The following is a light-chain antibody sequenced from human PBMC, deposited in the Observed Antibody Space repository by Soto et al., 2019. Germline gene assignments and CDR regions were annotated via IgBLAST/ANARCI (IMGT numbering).Light chain of an antibody. CDR3: QQYKSYPRT. J-gene: IGKJ1*01. V-gene: IGKV1-16*02. CDR2: DAS. Sequence: DIQMTQSPSSLSASVGDRVTITCRASQDISTFLSWFQQKRGKAPESLIYDASSLQSGVPSHFSGSGSGTDFTLTITILQPEDFATYYCQQYKSYPRTFGQGTKVEIK. CDR1: QDISTF.